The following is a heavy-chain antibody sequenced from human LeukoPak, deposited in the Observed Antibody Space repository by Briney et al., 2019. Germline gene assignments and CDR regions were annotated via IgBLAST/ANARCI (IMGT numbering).Heavy chain of an antibody. Sequence: SGTLSLTCAVSGGSISSSNWWSWVRQPPGKGLEWIGEIYHSGSTNYNPSLKSRVTISVDKSKNQFSLKLSPVTAADTAVYYCARDSPIAAAGTGYYYGMDVWGQGTTVTVSS. CDR3: ARDSPIAAAGTGYYYGMDV. CDR2: IYHSGST. J-gene: IGHJ6*02. V-gene: IGHV4-4*02. CDR1: GGSISSSNW. D-gene: IGHD6-13*01.